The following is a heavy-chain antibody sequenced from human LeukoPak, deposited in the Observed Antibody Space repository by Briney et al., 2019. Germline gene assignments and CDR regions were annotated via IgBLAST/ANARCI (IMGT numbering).Heavy chain of an antibody. CDR3: AGGIFGVVINAFHI. CDR1: GGSISSYH. Sequence: SETLSLTCTVSGGSISSYHWSWIRQPPGKGLEWIGDTYNSGSTNHNPSLQSRVTISVDTSKNQFSLKLSSVTAADTAVYYCAGGIFGVVINAFHIWGQGAMVTVSS. D-gene: IGHD3-3*01. V-gene: IGHV4-59*01. CDR2: TYNSGST. J-gene: IGHJ3*02.